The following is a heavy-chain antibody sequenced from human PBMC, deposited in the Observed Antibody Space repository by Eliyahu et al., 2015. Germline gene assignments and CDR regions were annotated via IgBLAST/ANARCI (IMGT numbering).Heavy chain of an antibody. Sequence: QVQLVQSGAEVKKPGSSVKLSCTASGGVXRKNVFTWVRQAPGQGLEWMGGLAPIFGTEKYAQKFQGRLTITADESTNTAYMELRSLRFDDTAVYYCARGDFSYGEYYGLDVWGNGTTITVSA. V-gene: IGHV1-69*01. CDR2: LAPIFGTE. D-gene: IGHD4/OR15-4a*01. CDR1: GGVXRKNV. CDR3: ARGDFSYGEYYGLDV. J-gene: IGHJ6*04.